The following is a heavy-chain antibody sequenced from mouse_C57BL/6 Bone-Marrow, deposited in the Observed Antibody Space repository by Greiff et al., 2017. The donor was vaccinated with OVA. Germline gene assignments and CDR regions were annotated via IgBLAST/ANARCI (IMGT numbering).Heavy chain of an antibody. Sequence: VQLQQPGAELVKPGASVKLSCKASGYTFTSYWMHWVKQRPGQGLEWIGMIHPNSGSTNYNEKFKSKATLTVDKSSSTAYMQLSSLTSEDSAVYYCARRGLLHWYFDVWGTGTTVTVSS. CDR2: IHPNSGST. D-gene: IGHD1-1*01. V-gene: IGHV1-64*01. CDR3: ARRGLLHWYFDV. CDR1: GYTFTSYW. J-gene: IGHJ1*03.